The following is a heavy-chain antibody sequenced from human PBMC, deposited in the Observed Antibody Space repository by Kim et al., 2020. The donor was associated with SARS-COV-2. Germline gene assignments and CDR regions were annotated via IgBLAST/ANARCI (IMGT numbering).Heavy chain of an antibody. D-gene: IGHD3-16*01. Sequence: GGSLRLSCAASGFTFSSYEMNWVRQAPGKGLEWVSYISSSGSTIYYADSVKGRFTISRDNAKNSLYLQMNSLRAEDTAVYYCARAPGGGRGRGFIYDYWGQGTLVTVSS. CDR3: ARAPGGGRGRGFIYDY. CDR1: GFTFSSYE. J-gene: IGHJ4*02. CDR2: ISSSGSTI. V-gene: IGHV3-48*03.